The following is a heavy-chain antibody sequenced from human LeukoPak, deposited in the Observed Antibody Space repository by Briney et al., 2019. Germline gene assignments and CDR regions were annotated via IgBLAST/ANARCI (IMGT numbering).Heavy chain of an antibody. CDR3: ARAQDSLVRGVIGY. CDR2: IGPYNGNT. D-gene: IGHD3-10*01. V-gene: IGHV1-18*01. Sequence: GASVKVSCKASGYTFTSYGISWVRQAPGQGLEWMGWIGPYNGNTNYAQNLQGRVTMTTDTSTSTAYMELGSLGSDDTAVYYCARAQDSLVRGVIGYWGQGTLVTVSS. CDR1: GYTFTSYG. J-gene: IGHJ4*02.